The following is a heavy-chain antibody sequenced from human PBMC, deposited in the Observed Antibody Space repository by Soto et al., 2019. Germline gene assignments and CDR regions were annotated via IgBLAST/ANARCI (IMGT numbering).Heavy chain of an antibody. J-gene: IGHJ3*02. CDR1: AA. CDR3: SRGGPMRWELNDAFDI. Sequence: AAWNWIMHYPSIGLEWLGRTYYRSKWYNDYAVSVKSRITINPDTSKNQFSLQLNSVTPEDAAVYYCSRGGPMRWELNDAFDIWGQGTMVNVSS. V-gene: IGHV6-1*01. D-gene: IGHD1-26*01. CDR2: TYYRSKWYN.